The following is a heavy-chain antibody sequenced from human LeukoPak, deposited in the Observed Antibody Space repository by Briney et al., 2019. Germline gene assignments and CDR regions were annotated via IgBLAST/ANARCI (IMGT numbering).Heavy chain of an antibody. CDR3: TRALGYCSGGSCTRGYNWFDP. J-gene: IGHJ5*02. Sequence: SEPLSLTCTVSGGSISSSDYYWGWIRQPPGKGLEWIGSIYYGGSTYYNPSLKSRVTISVDTSMNQFSLKLSFVTTADTAVYYCTRALGYCSGGSCTRGYNWFDPWGQGTLVTVHS. D-gene: IGHD2-15*01. V-gene: IGHV4-39*01. CDR1: GGSISSSDYY. CDR2: IYYGGST.